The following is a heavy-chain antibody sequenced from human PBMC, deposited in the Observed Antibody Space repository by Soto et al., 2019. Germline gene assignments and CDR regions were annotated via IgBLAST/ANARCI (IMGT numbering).Heavy chain of an antibody. CDR2: ISGSGGST. V-gene: IGHV3-23*01. CDR1: GFTFSTYA. J-gene: IGHJ4*02. Sequence: EVQLLESGGGLVQPGGSLRLSCAASGFTFSTYAMSWVGQAPGKGLEWVSGISGSGGSTYYADSVKGRFTISRDNSNNTLYLQMSSLRAEDTAVYYCAKDRKSGSGWYWNYWGQGTLVTVSS. CDR3: AKDRKSGSGWYWNY. D-gene: IGHD6-19*01.